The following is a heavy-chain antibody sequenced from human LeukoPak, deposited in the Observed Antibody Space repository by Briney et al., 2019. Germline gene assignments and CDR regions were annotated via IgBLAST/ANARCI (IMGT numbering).Heavy chain of an antibody. Sequence: ASVKVSCKASGYTFTSYDINWVRQATGLGLEWMGWMNPNSGNTGYAQKFQGRVTMTRNTSISTTYMELSSLRSEDTAVYYCARGLSSSWYTYYYYGMDVWGQGTTVTVSS. J-gene: IGHJ6*02. CDR2: MNPNSGNT. D-gene: IGHD6-13*01. CDR3: ARGLSSSWYTYYYYGMDV. CDR1: GYTFTSYD. V-gene: IGHV1-8*01.